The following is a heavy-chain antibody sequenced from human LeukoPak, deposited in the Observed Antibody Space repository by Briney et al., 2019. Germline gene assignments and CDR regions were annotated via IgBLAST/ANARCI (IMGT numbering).Heavy chain of an antibody. J-gene: IGHJ3*02. CDR1: GGTFSSYA. V-gene: IGHV1-69*05. D-gene: IGHD1-26*01. Sequence: SVKVSCKASGGTFSSYAISWVRQAPGQGLEWMGGIIPIFGTANYAQKFQGRVTMTRDTSTSTVYMELSSLRSEDTAVYYCAREKVGAMAFDIWGQGTMVTVSS. CDR2: IIPIFGTA. CDR3: AREKVGAMAFDI.